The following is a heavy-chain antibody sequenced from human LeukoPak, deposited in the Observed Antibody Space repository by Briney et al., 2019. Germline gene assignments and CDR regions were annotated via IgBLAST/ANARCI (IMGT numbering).Heavy chain of an antibody. V-gene: IGHV1-3*03. Sequence: ASVKVSCKASGYTFTSYDINWVRQAPGQRLEWMGWINAGNGNTKYSQKFQGRVTITRDTSASTAYMELSSLKSEDMAVYYCAREGSMVRGVGIFGFDYWGQGTLVTVSS. CDR3: AREGSMVRGVGIFGFDY. CDR1: GYTFTSYD. J-gene: IGHJ4*02. CDR2: INAGNGNT. D-gene: IGHD3-10*01.